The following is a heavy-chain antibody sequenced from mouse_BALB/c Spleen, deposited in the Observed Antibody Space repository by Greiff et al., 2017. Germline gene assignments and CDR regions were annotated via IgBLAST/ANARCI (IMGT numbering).Heavy chain of an antibody. CDR3: ARGDYYGSSAMDY. J-gene: IGHJ4*01. CDR2: ISSGGST. D-gene: IGHD1-1*01. V-gene: IGHV5-6-5*01. Sequence: EVQVVESGGGLVKPGGSLKLSCAASGFTFSSYAMSWVRQTPEKRLEWVASISSGGSTYYPDSVKGRFTISRDNARNILYLQMSSLRSEDTAMYYCARGDYYGSSAMDYWGQGTSVTVSS. CDR1: GFTFSSYA.